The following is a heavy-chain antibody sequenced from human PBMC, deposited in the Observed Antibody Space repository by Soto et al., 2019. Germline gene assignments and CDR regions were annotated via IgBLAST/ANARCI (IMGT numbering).Heavy chain of an antibody. J-gene: IGHJ6*02. CDR1: GFTFSSYW. V-gene: IGHV3-74*01. CDR3: ASPYSSGWYYYYGMDG. Sequence: PGGSLRLSCAASGFTFSSYWMHWVRQAPGKGLVWVSRINSDGSSTSYADSVKGRFTISRDNAKNTLYLQMNSLRAEDTAVYYCASPYSSGWYYYYGMDGWGQGTTVTVAS. CDR2: INSDGSST. D-gene: IGHD6-19*01.